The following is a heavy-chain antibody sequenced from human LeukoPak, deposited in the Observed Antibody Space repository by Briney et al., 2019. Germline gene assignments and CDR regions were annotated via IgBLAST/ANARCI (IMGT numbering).Heavy chain of an antibody. V-gene: IGHV1-24*01. CDR1: GYTLTELS. CDR3: ATDSSGWYYYYGMDV. D-gene: IGHD6-19*01. CDR2: FDPEDGET. Sequence: ASVKLSCKVSGYTLTELSMHWVRQAPGNALEWMGGFDPEDGETIYAQKFQGRVTMTEDTSTDTAYMELSSLRSEDTAVYYCATDSSGWYYYYGMDVWGQGTTVTVSS. J-gene: IGHJ6*02.